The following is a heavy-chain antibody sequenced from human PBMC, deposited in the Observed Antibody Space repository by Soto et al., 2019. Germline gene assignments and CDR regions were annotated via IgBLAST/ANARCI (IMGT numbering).Heavy chain of an antibody. CDR2: IYYSGST. Sequence: QLQLQESGPGLVKPSETLSLTCTVSGGSISSSSYYWGWIRQPPGKGLEWIGSIYYSGSTYYNPSLKSRVTISVDTSKNQFSLKLSSVTAADTAVYYCTQGPGIAAAAHDYWGQGTLVTVSS. D-gene: IGHD6-13*01. CDR3: TQGPGIAAAAHDY. J-gene: IGHJ4*02. V-gene: IGHV4-39*01. CDR1: GGSISSSSYY.